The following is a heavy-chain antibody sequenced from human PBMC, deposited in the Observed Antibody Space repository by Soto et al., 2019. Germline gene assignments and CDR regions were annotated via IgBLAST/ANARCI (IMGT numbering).Heavy chain of an antibody. CDR2: MNPNSGNT. V-gene: IGHV1-8*01. CDR1: GYTFTSYD. D-gene: IGHD2-2*02. Sequence: GASVKVSCKASGYTFTSYDINWVRQATGQGLEWMGWMNPNSGNTGYAQKFQGRVTMTRNTSISTAYMELSSLRSEDTAVYYCARGGYCSSTSCYREGSWLDFWGKGTTVTVSS. CDR3: ARGGYCSSTSCYREGSWLDF. J-gene: IGHJ6*04.